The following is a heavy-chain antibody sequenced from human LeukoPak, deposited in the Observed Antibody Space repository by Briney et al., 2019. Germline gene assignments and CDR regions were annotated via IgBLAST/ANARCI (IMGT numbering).Heavy chain of an antibody. CDR1: GFTFSNYA. J-gene: IGHJ6*02. Sequence: GGSLRLSCAASGFTFSNYAMSWVRQAPGKGLEWVSAISGGGVSTYYADSVKGRFTISRDNSKNTLNLQMNSLRAEDTAVYYCAKVLSDFWSGYSLFNYYYYGMDVWGQGTTVTVSS. D-gene: IGHD3-3*01. V-gene: IGHV3-23*01. CDR3: AKVLSDFWSGYSLFNYYYYGMDV. CDR2: ISGGGVST.